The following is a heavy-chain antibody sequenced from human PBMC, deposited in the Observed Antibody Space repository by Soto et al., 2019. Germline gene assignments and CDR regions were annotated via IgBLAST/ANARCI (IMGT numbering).Heavy chain of an antibody. CDR3: AKAGDITIVRGPIDY. Sequence: QVQLVESGGGVVQPGRSLRLSCAASGFTFSSYGMHWVRQAPGKGLEWVAVISYDGSNKYYADSVKGRFTISRDNSKNTLYLQMNSLRAEDTAVYYCAKAGDITIVRGPIDYWGQGTLVTVSS. CDR1: GFTFSSYG. CDR2: ISYDGSNK. V-gene: IGHV3-30*18. J-gene: IGHJ4*02. D-gene: IGHD3-10*01.